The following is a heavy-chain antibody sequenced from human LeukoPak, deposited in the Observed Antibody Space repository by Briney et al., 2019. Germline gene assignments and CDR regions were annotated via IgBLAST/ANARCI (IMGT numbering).Heavy chain of an antibody. CDR3: AKGAATVAVAGHPDH. Sequence: GGSLRLSCAGPGFTFRTYGMHWVRQAPGKGLEWVAVISNDGYSKFYVDSVKGRFTISRDNSNNTLNLQMNSLRAEDTAVYYCAKGAATVAVAGHPDHWGQGTLVTVSS. D-gene: IGHD6-19*01. CDR2: ISNDGYSK. V-gene: IGHV3-30*18. CDR1: GFTFRTYG. J-gene: IGHJ4*02.